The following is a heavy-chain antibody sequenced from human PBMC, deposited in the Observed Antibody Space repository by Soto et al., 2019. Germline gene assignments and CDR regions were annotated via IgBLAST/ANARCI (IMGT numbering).Heavy chain of an antibody. D-gene: IGHD3-16*01. V-gene: IGHV1-18*01. J-gene: IGHJ4*02. CDR3: ARGGDGDY. CDR1: GYAFTTYG. CDR2: ISAHNGNT. Sequence: QVHLVQSGAEVKKPGASVKVSCKGSGYAFTTYGITWVRQAPGQGLEWMGWISAHNGNTNYAQKLQGRVSVTRESSTSTAYMELSSLGSDDTAVYYCARGGDGDYWGQGAVVTVSS.